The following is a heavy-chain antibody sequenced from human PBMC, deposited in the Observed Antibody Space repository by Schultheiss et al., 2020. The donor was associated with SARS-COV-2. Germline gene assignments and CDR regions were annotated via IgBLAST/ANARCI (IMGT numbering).Heavy chain of an antibody. CDR2: IYYSGST. V-gene: IGHV4-28*03. J-gene: IGHJ3*02. CDR3: ARGLGGVWAAFDI. D-gene: IGHD3-16*01. Sequence: SETLSLTCAVSGGSISSSNWWSWIRQPPGKGLEWIGYIYYSGSTYYNPSLKSRVTISVDTSKNQFSLKLSSVTAADTAVYYCARGLGGVWAAFDIWGQGTMVTVSS. CDR1: GGSISSSNW.